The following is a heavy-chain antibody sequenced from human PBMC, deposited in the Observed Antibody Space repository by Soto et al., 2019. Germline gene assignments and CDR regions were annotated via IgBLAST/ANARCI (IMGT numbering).Heavy chain of an antibody. D-gene: IGHD5-12*01. CDR3: ARPVEMATISRSYLFY. J-gene: IGHJ4*02. CDR1: GGTFSNYA. CDR2: IIPLFGTA. V-gene: IGHV1-69*13. Sequence: SVKVSCKASGGTFSNYAINWVRQAPGQGLEWMGGIIPLFGTANYAQKFQGRVTITADESTSTAFLDLSSLRSEDTAVYYCARPVEMATISRSYLFYWGQGTLVTVSS.